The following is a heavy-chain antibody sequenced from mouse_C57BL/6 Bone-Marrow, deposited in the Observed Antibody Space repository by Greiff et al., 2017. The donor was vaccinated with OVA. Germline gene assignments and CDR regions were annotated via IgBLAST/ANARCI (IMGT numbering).Heavy chain of an antibody. CDR2: ISSGSSTI. CDR1: GFTFSDYG. CDR3: ARHYYDYSFAY. Sequence: EVKLMESGGGLVKPGGSLKLSCAASGFTFSDYGMPWVRQAPEKGLEWVAYISSGSSTIYYAETVKGRFTISRDNAKNTLFLQMTSLRSEDTAMYYCARHYYDYSFAYWGQGTLVTVSA. D-gene: IGHD2-4*01. V-gene: IGHV5-17*01. J-gene: IGHJ3*01.